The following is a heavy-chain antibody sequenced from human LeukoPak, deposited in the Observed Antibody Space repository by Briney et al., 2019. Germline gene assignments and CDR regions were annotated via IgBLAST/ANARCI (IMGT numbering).Heavy chain of an antibody. CDR1: GFTACGNH. CDR2: IYSDDRT. D-gene: IGHD2-8*01. CDR3: AREVMAKRRAFDI. Sequence: GGSLRLSCAASGFTACGNHMRWVPPAPGKGLGWVSVIYSDDRTYYADSVKGRFTHSRHTSKKTLYLQMNSLRAEDTAVYYGAREVMAKRRAFDIWGQGTVVTVSS. V-gene: IGHV3-53*04. J-gene: IGHJ3*02.